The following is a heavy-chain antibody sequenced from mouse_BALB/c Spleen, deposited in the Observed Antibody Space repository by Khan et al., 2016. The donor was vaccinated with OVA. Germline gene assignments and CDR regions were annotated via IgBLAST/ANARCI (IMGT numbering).Heavy chain of an antibody. Sequence: EVKLLESGPGLVKPSQSLSLTCTVTGYSITSDCAWNWIRQFPGNKLEWMGFISYSGNTKYNPSLKSRFSITRDTSKNQFFLQLNSVTTEDTATYYCARVYGGDFDYWGQGTSLTVSS. CDR2: ISYSGNT. D-gene: IGHD1-1*02. CDR1: GYSITSDCA. CDR3: ARVYGGDFDY. J-gene: IGHJ2*02. V-gene: IGHV3-2*02.